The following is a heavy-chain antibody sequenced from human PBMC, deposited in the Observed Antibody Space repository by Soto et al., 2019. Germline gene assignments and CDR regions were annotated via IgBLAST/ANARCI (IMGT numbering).Heavy chain of an antibody. V-gene: IGHV3-21*01. D-gene: IGHD2-15*01. CDR1: GFTFSSYS. CDR3: AREGHCSGGSCPDAFDI. J-gene: IGHJ3*02. Sequence: GGSLRLSCAASGFTFSSYSMNWVRQAPGKGLEWVSSISSSSSYIYYADSVKGRFTISRDNAKNSLYLQMNSLRAEDTAVYYCAREGHCSGGSCPDAFDIWGQGTMVTVSS. CDR2: ISSSSSYI.